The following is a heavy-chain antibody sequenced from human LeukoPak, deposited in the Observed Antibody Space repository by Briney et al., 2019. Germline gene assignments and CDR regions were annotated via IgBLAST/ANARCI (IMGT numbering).Heavy chain of an antibody. J-gene: IGHJ6*02. V-gene: IGHV3-7*01. CDR1: GFTFSSYW. Sequence: GGSLRLSCAASGFTFSSYWMSWVRQAPGKGLEWVANIKQDGSEKYYVDSVKGRFTISRDNAKNSLYLQMNSLRAEDTAVYYCARVNIVGATNYYYYGMDVWGQGTTVTVSS. CDR2: IKQDGSEK. D-gene: IGHD1-26*01. CDR3: ARVNIVGATNYYYYGMDV.